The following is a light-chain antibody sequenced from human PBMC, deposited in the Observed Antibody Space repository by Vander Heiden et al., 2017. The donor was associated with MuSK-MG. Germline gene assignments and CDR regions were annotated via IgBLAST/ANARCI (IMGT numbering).Light chain of an antibody. J-gene: IGKJ2*02. CDR3: QQSDSAQRT. CDR2: AAS. Sequence: DIQMTQSPNSLSASVGDRVTITCRSSQNIGRDLSWYQHRPGEAPNLLIYAASTLQTGVPSRFSGLGSVTDFTLTISKLPPEAFATYYCQQSDSAQRTFGEGTKLDI. CDR1: QNIGRD. V-gene: IGKV1-39*01.